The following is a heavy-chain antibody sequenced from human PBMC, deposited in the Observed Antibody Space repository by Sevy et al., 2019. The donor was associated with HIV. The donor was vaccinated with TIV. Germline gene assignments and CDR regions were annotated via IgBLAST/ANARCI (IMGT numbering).Heavy chain of an antibody. CDR2: VSGYNGNT. Sequence: GASVKVSCKDSGYTFINYTMSWVRQAPGQGLEWMGWVSGYNGNTNYAQKFQGRVTMTTDASTGTAYMELRSLRSDDTAVYYCAGDRRWRVVTLSHFDFWGQGTVVTVSS. J-gene: IGHJ4*02. CDR1: GYTFINYT. V-gene: IGHV1-18*01. D-gene: IGHD4-4*01. CDR3: AGDRRWRVVTLSHFDF.